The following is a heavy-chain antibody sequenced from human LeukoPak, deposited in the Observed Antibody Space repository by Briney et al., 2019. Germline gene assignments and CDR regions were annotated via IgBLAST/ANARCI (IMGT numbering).Heavy chain of an antibody. CDR3: AKDSLGYCSGGSCYQFDY. CDR2: ISYNGINK. J-gene: IGHJ4*02. CDR1: GFSFSSYG. D-gene: IGHD2-15*01. V-gene: IGHV3-30*18. Sequence: GRSLRLSCAASGFSFSSYGMHWVRQAPGKGLECVAVISYNGINKYYEDSVKGRFTISRDNSKNTLYLQMNSLRAEDTAVYYCAKDSLGYCSGGSCYQFDYWGQGTLVTVSS.